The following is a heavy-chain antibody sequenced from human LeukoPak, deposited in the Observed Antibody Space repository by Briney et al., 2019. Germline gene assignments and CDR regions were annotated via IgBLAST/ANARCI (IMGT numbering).Heavy chain of an antibody. J-gene: IGHJ6*03. CDR2: ISYDGSNK. CDR1: GFTFSSYA. V-gene: IGHV3-30*04. CDR3: ARDPHDYGDYGDYYYYYMDV. Sequence: GGSLRLSCAASGFTFSSYAMHWVRQAPGKGLEWVAVISYDGSNKYYADSVKGRFTISRDNSKNTLYLQMNSLRAEDTAVYYCARDPHDYGDYGDYYYYYMDVWGKGTTVTVSS. D-gene: IGHD4-17*01.